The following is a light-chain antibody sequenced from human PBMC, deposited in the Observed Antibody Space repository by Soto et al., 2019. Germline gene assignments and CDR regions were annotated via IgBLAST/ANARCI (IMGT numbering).Light chain of an antibody. CDR3: SSYAGNYVVL. V-gene: IGLV2-8*01. CDR2: EVN. Sequence: QSALTQPPSASGSPGQSVTISCTGTSSDVGFYDYVSWYQQHPGKAPKLMIYEVNKRPSGVPDRFSGSKSGNTASLTVSGLQAYDESTYYCSSYAGNYVVLFGGGTKLTVL. J-gene: IGLJ2*01. CDR1: SSDVGFYDY.